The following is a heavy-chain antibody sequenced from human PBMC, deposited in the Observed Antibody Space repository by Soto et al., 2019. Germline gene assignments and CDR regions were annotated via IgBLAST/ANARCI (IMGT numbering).Heavy chain of an antibody. CDR1: GFTFRSYG. V-gene: IGHV3-30*18. D-gene: IGHD2-15*01. J-gene: IGHJ4*02. CDR3: AKDRGVGYCSGGSCYPRDY. Sequence: GGSLRLSCAASGFTFRSYGMHWVRQAPGKGLEWVAVISYDGSNKYYADSVKGRFTISRDNSKNTLYLQMNSLRAEDTAVYYCAKDRGVGYCSGGSCYPRDYWGQGT. CDR2: ISYDGSNK.